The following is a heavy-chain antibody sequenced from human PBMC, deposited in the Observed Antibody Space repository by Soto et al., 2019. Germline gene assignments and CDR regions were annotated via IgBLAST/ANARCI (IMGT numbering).Heavy chain of an antibody. Sequence: KASETLSLTCTVSGGAISGYYWTWIRQSAGKGLEWIGRIYSSGGTKYNPSLKSRVTMSLDTSKNQFSLRLSSVTAADTAVYYCARGQRFSDSFDPWGQGTLVTVLL. CDR1: GGAISGYY. CDR2: IYSSGGT. J-gene: IGHJ5*02. CDR3: ARGQRFSDSFDP. D-gene: IGHD3-3*01. V-gene: IGHV4-4*07.